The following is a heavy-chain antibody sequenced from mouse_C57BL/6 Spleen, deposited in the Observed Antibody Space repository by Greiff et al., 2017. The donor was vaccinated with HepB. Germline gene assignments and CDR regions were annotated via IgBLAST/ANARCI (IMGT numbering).Heavy chain of an antibody. V-gene: IGHV5-4*01. CDR1: GFTFSSYA. Sequence: EVQLQQSGGGLVKPGGSLKLSCAASGFTFSSYAMSWVRQTPEKRLEWVATISDGGSYTYYPDNVKGRFTISRDNAKNNLYLQMSHLKSEDTAMYYCAREGYSNTGFAYWGQGTLVTVSA. CDR3: AREGYSNTGFAY. D-gene: IGHD2-5*01. CDR2: ISDGGSYT. J-gene: IGHJ3*01.